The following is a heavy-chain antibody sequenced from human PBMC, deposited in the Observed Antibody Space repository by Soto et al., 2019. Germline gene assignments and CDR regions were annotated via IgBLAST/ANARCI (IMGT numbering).Heavy chain of an antibody. D-gene: IGHD3-10*01. V-gene: IGHV4-31*03. J-gene: IGHJ4*02. CDR2: IYYSGST. CDR1: GCSISSGGYY. Sequence: SETLSLTCTVSGCSISSGGYYLSWIRQHPGKGLEWIGYIYYSGSTYYNPSLKSRVTISVDTSKKQFSLKLSSVTDEDTAVYYCGRDVGVVRGVKAVYFDYWGQGARVTVSS. CDR3: GRDVGVVRGVKAVYFDY.